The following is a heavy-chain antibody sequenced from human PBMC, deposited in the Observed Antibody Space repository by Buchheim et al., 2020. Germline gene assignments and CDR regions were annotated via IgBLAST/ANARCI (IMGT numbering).Heavy chain of an antibody. V-gene: IGHV3-23*01. Sequence: EVQLLESGGGLVQPGGSLRLFCAASGFTFSSYAMSWVRQAPGKGLEWVSAISGSGGSTYYADSVKGRFTISRDNSKNTLYLQMNSLRAEDTAVYYCAKAKAVAGMYYYYGMDVWGQGTT. D-gene: IGHD6-19*01. J-gene: IGHJ6*02. CDR1: GFTFSSYA. CDR3: AKAKAVAGMYYYYGMDV. CDR2: ISGSGGST.